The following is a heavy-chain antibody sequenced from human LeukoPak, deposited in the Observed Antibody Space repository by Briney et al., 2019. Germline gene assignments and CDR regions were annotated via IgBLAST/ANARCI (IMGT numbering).Heavy chain of an antibody. V-gene: IGHV3-11*01. CDR1: GFTFSDYY. D-gene: IGHD3-22*01. J-gene: IGHJ4*02. Sequence: GGSLRLSCAASGFTFSDYYMSWIRQAPGKGLEWVSYISFSGSPTQYADSVKGRFTISRDNAKNSLYLQMNSLRDEDTAVYYRARDRAYYYDSSGYYYFDHWGQGTLVTVSS. CDR2: ISFSGSPT. CDR3: ARDRAYYYDSSGYYYFDH.